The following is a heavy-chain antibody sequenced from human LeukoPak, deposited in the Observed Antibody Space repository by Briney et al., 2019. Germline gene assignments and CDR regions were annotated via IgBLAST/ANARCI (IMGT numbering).Heavy chain of an antibody. CDR1: VGSISNSIYY. D-gene: IGHD3-10*01. Sequence: SETLSLTCTVSVGSISNSIYYWGWTRHPPGRGLEGIGSIYYSGCTYYKPSLKSRVTISVDTSKHQLSLKLSSVTAADTAVYYCARHGPWASCGLWFGELNPPDYWGEGTLVSVSS. V-gene: IGHV4-39*01. J-gene: IGHJ4*02. CDR2: IYYSGCT. CDR3: ARHGPWASCGLWFGELNPPDY.